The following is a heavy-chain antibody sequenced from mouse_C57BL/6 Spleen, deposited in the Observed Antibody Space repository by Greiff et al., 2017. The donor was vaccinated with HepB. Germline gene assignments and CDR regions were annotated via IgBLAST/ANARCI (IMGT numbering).Heavy chain of an antibody. J-gene: IGHJ4*01. CDR2: IDPSDSYT. Sequence: VQLQQPGAELVRPGTSVKLSCKASGYTFTSYWMHWVKQRPGQGLEWIGVIDPSDSYTNYNQKFKGKATLTVDTSSSTAYMQLSSLTSEDSAVYNCAREDSNYYYAMDYWGQGTSVTVSS. V-gene: IGHV1-59*01. CDR3: AREDSNYYYAMDY. D-gene: IGHD2-5*01. CDR1: GYTFTSYW.